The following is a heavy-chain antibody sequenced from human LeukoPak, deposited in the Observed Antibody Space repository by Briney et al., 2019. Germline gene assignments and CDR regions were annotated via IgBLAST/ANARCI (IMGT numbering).Heavy chain of an antibody. CDR1: GFTVSSNH. V-gene: IGHV3-7*01. CDR2: IKEDGSEK. J-gene: IGHJ4*02. Sequence: GGSLRLSCAASGFTVSSNHMSWVRQAPGKGLEWVANIKEDGSEKYYVDSVKGRFTISRDIAKNSLYLQMNSLRAEDTAVYYCARDLYSQYWGQGTLVTVSS. D-gene: IGHD2-21*01. CDR3: ARDLYSQY.